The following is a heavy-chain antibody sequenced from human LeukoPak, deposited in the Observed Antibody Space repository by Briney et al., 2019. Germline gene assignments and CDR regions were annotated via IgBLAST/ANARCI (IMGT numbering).Heavy chain of an antibody. CDR1: GFTFSSYA. CDR2: ISYDGSNK. CDR3: ARVAPRGDYGILTGYYVGY. Sequence: GGSLRLSCAASGFTFSSYAMHWVRQAPGKGLEWVAGISYDGSNKYYADSVKGRFTISRDNAKNSLYLQMNSLRAEDTAVYYCARVAPRGDYGILTGYYVGYWGQGTLVTVSS. J-gene: IGHJ4*02. V-gene: IGHV3-30*04. D-gene: IGHD3-9*01.